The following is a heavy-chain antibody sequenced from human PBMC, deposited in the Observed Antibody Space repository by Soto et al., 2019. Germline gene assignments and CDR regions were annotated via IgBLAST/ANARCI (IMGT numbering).Heavy chain of an antibody. CDR2: INHSGST. D-gene: IGHD3-3*01. CDR3: ARYDFCSGPEGFDP. CDR1: GGSFSGYY. Sequence: SETLSLTCAVYGGSFSGYYWSWIRQPPGKGLEWIGEINHSGSTNYNPSLKSRVTISVDTSKNQFSLKLSSVTAADTAVYYCARYDFCSGPEGFDPWGQGTLVTVSS. J-gene: IGHJ5*02. V-gene: IGHV4-34*01.